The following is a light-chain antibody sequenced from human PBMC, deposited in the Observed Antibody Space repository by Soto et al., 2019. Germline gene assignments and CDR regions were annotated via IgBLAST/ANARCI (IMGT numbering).Light chain of an antibody. V-gene: IGKV2-30*01. CDR3: MQGTHWTRT. CDR2: KVS. CDR1: QSLLYSDGNTY. Sequence: DVVMTQSPLSLPVTLGQPASISCRSSQSLLYSDGNTYLHWFQQRPGQSPRRLIYKVSNRDSGVPDRFSGSGSGTDFTLKISRVEAEDVGVYYCMQGTHWTRTFGQGTKVEIK. J-gene: IGKJ1*01.